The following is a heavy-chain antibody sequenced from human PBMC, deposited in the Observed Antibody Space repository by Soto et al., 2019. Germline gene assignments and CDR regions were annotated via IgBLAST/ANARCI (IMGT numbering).Heavy chain of an antibody. J-gene: IGHJ4*02. Sequence: GSLRLYCAASGFTFSSYAMSWVRQAPGKGLEWVSSISDSSSYIYYADSVKGRFTISRDNAKNSLYLQMNSLRAEDTALYYCARMLLYCSSTSCSNDYFDYWGQGTPVTVSS. V-gene: IGHV3-21*01. D-gene: IGHD2-2*01. CDR2: ISDSSSYI. CDR1: GFTFSSYA. CDR3: ARMLLYCSSTSCSNDYFDY.